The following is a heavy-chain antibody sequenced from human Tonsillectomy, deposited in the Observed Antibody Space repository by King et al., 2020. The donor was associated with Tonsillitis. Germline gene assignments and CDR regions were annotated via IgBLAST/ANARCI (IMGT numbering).Heavy chain of an antibody. CDR1: GGSISSGGYY. D-gene: IGHD3-10*01. J-gene: IGHJ4*02. CDR2: ISHSGST. CDR3: ARVPEPGDYFDY. Sequence: QLQESGPGLVKPSQTLPLTCTVSGGSISSGGYYWSWIRQHPGKGLEWIGYISHSGSTYYNPSLKSRVTISVDPSKNQFSLKLSSVTAADTAGYYCARVPEPGDYFDYWGQGTLVTVSS. V-gene: IGHV4-31*03.